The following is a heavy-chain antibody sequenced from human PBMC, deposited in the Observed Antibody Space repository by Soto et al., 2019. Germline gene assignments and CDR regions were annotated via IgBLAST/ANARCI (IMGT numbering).Heavy chain of an antibody. CDR2: IYHSGST. Sequence: SETLSLTCAVSGGSISSGGYSWSWIRQPPGKGLERIGYIYHSGSTYYNPSLKSRVTISVDRSKNQFSLKLSSVTAADTAVYYCARSYGDYVHFDYWGQGTLVTVSS. V-gene: IGHV4-30-2*01. D-gene: IGHD4-17*01. CDR1: GGSISSGGYS. J-gene: IGHJ4*02. CDR3: ARSYGDYVHFDY.